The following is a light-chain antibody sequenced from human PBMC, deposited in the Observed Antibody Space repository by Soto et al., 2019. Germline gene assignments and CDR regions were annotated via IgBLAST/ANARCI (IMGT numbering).Light chain of an antibody. V-gene: IGLV1-44*01. CDR3: AAWDDSLNGSVV. J-gene: IGLJ2*01. CDR2: SNK. Sequence: QAVVTQPPSASGTPGQRVTISCSGSSSNIGSNTVNWYQQLPGTAPKLIIYSNKQRPSGVPDRFSGSKSGTSASLAISGLQSEDEADYYCAAWDDSLNGSVVFGGGTKLTVL. CDR1: SSNIGSNT.